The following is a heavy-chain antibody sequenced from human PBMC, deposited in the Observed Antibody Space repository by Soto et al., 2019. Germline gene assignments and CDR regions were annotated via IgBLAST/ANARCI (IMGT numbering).Heavy chain of an antibody. CDR3: ARNTSGRNFDY. CDR1: SSSINSRYY. Sequence: PSETLSLTCDVSSSSINSRYYWGWIRQTPGKGLEWIASTYHSGSTHYNPSLKSRATISVDTSNNQFSLRLSSVTAADTAIYYCARNTSGRNFDYWGQGTQVTVSS. CDR2: TYHSGST. D-gene: IGHD6-19*01. J-gene: IGHJ4*02. V-gene: IGHV4-38-2*01.